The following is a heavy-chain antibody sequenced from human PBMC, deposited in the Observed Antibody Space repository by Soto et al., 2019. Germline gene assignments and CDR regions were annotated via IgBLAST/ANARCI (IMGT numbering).Heavy chain of an antibody. CDR3: AREGWPLLQTGMDV. V-gene: IGHV3-48*02. J-gene: IGHJ6*01. CDR1: GFTFRSYS. Sequence: GSVRNSGAASGFTFRSYSRNWVRQAPGKGLEWVSYISSSNRTINYADSVKGRFIISRDNAKNSLYLQMPSLRDEDTAVYYCAREGWPLLQTGMDVWGQGTTVTVSS. D-gene: IGHD2-15*01. CDR2: ISSSNRTI.